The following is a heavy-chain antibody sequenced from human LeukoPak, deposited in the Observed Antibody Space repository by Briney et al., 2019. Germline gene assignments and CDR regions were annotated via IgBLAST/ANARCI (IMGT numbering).Heavy chain of an antibody. CDR2: ISYDGSNK. CDR1: GFTFSSYG. CDR3: AKVRYGGYYYYFDY. J-gene: IGHJ4*02. V-gene: IGHV3-30*18. Sequence: GRPLRLSCAASGFTFSSYGMHWVRQAPGKGLEWVAVISYDGSNKYYADSVKGRFTISRDNSKNTLYLQMNSLRAEDTAVYYCAKVRYGGYYYYFDYWGQGTLVTVSS. D-gene: IGHD5-12*01.